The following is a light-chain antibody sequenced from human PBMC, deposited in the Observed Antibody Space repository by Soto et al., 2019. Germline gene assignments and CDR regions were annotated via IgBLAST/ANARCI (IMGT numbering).Light chain of an antibody. CDR1: NLGDKY. J-gene: IGLJ2*01. CDR2: QDS. CDR3: QAWDSSTVV. V-gene: IGLV3-1*01. Sequence: SYELTQPPSVSVSPGQTASITCSGANLGDKYACWYQQKPGQSPVLVIYQDSKRPSGIPERFSGSNSGNTDTLTISGTQAMDEADYYCQAWDSSTVVFGGGTKLTVL.